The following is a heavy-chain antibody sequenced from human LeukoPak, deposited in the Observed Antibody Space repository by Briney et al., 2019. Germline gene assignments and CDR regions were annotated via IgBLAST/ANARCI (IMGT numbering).Heavy chain of an antibody. CDR3: AKAFSYGSGNFYATFDC. V-gene: IGHV3-23*01. CDR1: GFSFSSYA. CDR2: VSGDGGTT. Sequence: PGGSLRLSCAASGFSFSSYAMTWVRQAPGTGLEWVSSVSGDGGTTRDADSVEGRFTISRDNSKNTLYLQMNSLRTDDTAVYYCAKAFSYGSGNFYATFDCWGQGTLVTVSS. J-gene: IGHJ4*02. D-gene: IGHD3-10*01.